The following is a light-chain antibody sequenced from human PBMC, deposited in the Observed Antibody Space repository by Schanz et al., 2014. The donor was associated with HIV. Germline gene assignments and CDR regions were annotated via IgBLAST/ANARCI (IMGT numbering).Light chain of an antibody. CDR2: DVT. CDR1: SSDVGGYDV. V-gene: IGLV2-14*03. Sequence: QSALTQPASVSGSPGQSITISCTGTSSDVGGYDVVSWYQQHPDKAPKLIIYDVTTRPSGISYRFSGSKSGNTASLTISGLQAEDEADFYCCSYAGRSTVVFGGGTKLTVL. CDR3: CSYAGRSTVV. J-gene: IGLJ3*02.